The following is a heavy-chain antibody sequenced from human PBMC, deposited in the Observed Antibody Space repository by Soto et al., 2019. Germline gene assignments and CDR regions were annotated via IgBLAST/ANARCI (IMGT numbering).Heavy chain of an antibody. CDR3: ARGPRIVATIRYGMDV. Sequence: GASVKVSCKASGYTFTSYYMHWVRPAPGQGLEWMGIINPSGGSTSYAQKFQGRVTMTRDTSTSTVYMELSSLRSEDTAVYYCARGPRIVATIRYGMDVWGQGTTVTVSS. V-gene: IGHV1-46*01. J-gene: IGHJ6*02. CDR2: INPSGGST. CDR1: GYTFTSYY. D-gene: IGHD5-12*01.